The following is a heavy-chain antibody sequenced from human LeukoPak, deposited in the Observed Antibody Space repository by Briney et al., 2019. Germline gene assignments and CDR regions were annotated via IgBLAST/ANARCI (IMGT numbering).Heavy chain of an antibody. V-gene: IGHV2-70*11. D-gene: IGHD3-22*01. CDR3: ARIHDSSGYYYWAFDI. CDR2: IDWDDDK. CDR1: GFSLSTSGVG. Sequence: ESGPTLVNPTQTLTLTCTFSGFSLSTSGVGVGWIRQPPGKALEWLARIDWDDDKYYSTSLKTRLTTPKDTSKNQVVLTMTNMDPVDTATYYCARIHDSSGYYYWAFDIWGQGTMVTVSS. J-gene: IGHJ3*02.